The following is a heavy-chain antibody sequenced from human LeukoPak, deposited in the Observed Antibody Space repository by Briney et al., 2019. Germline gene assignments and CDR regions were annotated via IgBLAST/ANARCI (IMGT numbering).Heavy chain of an antibody. CDR3: ALELVSRGLY. J-gene: IGHJ4*02. D-gene: IGHD3-22*01. Sequence: GASVKVSCQASCYTFIDRYMHWVREAPGQGLEWMGWINPNSGGTNYAQKFQGRVTMTRDTSISTAHMELSRLRSDDTAVYYCALELVSRGLYWGQGTLVTVSS. CDR1: CYTFIDRY. CDR2: INPNSGGT. V-gene: IGHV1-2*02.